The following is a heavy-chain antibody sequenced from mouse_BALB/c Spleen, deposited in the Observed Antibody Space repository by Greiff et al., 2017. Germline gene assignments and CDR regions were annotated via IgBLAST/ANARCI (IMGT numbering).Heavy chain of an antibody. CDR2: INSNGGGT. CDR3: ERKLLDY. CDR1: GFTFSSYG. Sequence: EVQLVESGGGLVQPGGSLKLSCAASGFTFSSYGMSWVRQTPDKRLELVATINSNGGGTYYPDSVKGRFTISRDNAKNTLYLQMSSLKSEDTAMYYCERKLLDYWGQGTTLTVSS. V-gene: IGHV5-6-3*01. D-gene: IGHD2-1*01. J-gene: IGHJ2*01.